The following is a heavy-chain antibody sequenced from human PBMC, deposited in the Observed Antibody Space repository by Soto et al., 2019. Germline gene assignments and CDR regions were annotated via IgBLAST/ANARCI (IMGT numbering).Heavy chain of an antibody. CDR2: ISSSSSYI. CDR1: GFTFSSYS. V-gene: IGHV3-21*01. J-gene: IGHJ3*02. D-gene: IGHD4-17*01. Sequence: PGGSLRLSCAASGFTFSSYSMNWVRQAPGKGLEWVSSISSSSSYIYYADSVKGRFTISRDNAKNSLYLQMNSRRAEDTAVYYCASGMTTVTTDAFDIWGQGTMVTVSS. CDR3: ASGMTTVTTDAFDI.